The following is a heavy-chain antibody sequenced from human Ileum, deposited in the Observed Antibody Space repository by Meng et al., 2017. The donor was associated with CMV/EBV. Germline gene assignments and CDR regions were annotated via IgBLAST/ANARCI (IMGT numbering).Heavy chain of an antibody. J-gene: IGHJ4*02. CDR2: MNPHSGNT. CDR1: TFASFG. D-gene: IGHD2-2*01. CDR3: ARGLVYCSSTSCFGY. V-gene: IGHV1-8*01. Sequence: TFASFGFRWVRPATGQGCEWMGWMNPHSGNTGYAQKFQGRVTMTRNTSISTAYMGLSSLRSEDTALYYCARGLVYCSSTSCFGYWGQGTLVTVSS.